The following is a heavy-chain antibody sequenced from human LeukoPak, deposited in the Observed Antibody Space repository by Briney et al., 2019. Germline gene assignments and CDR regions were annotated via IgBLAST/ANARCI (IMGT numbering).Heavy chain of an antibody. Sequence: SETLSLTCSVSGGSSGSYHWNWIRQHSGKGLEWIGIVFNNGGTKHNPSLKSRVAISVDTSKNQFALKLSSVTAADTAVYYCVASYGGYVLDYWGQGALVIVSS. D-gene: IGHD5-12*01. CDR2: VFNNGGT. J-gene: IGHJ4*02. V-gene: IGHV4-59*01. CDR3: VASYGGYVLDY. CDR1: GGSSGSYH.